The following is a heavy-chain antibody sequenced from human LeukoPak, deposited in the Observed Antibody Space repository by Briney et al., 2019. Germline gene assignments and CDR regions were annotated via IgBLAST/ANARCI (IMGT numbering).Heavy chain of an antibody. CDR2: VIPMFGPA. CDR1: GGTFDSYG. CDR3: AREDVTAALRH. J-gene: IGHJ1*01. Sequence: SVKVSCKAPGGTFDSYGISWVRQAPGQGLEWMGGVIPMFGPAKYAPKFQGRATMTTDASTSTAYMVLNSLRSEDTAVYYCAREDVTAALRHWGQGTLVTVSS. D-gene: IGHD6-13*01. V-gene: IGHV1-69*05.